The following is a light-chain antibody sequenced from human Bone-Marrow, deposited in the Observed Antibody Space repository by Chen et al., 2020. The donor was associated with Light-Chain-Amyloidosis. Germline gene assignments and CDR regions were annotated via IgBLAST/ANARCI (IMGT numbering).Light chain of an antibody. CDR1: SSDVGGDNH. V-gene: IGLV2-14*01. Sequence: SPLPQPASVAGSPGQSTTISSAGTSSDVGGDNHVSWYQQHPDKAPKLMIYEVTNRPSWVPDRFSGSKSDNTASLTISGLQTEDEADYFCSSYTITNTLVFGSGTRVTVL. CDR2: EVT. J-gene: IGLJ1*01. CDR3: SSYTITNTLV.